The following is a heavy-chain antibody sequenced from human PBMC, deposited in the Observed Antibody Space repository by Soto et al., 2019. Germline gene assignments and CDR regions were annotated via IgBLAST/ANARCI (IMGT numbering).Heavy chain of an antibody. D-gene: IGHD3-3*01. CDR2: INPSGGST. Sequence: ASVKVSCKASGYTFTSYYMHWVRQAPGQGLEWMGIINPSGGSTSYAQKFQGRVTMTRDTSTSTVYMELSSLRSEDTAVYYCALTVTTAAYYCAREDDSWSGYRSLYRFYAVDVWGQGTTVTVSS. V-gene: IGHV1-46*03. J-gene: IGHJ6*02. CDR3: ALTVTTAAYYCAREDDSWSGYRSLYRFYAVDV. CDR1: GYTFTSYY.